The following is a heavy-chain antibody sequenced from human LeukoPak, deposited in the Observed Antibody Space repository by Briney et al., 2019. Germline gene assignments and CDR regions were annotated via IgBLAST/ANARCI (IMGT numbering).Heavy chain of an antibody. D-gene: IGHD2-2*01. J-gene: IGHJ6*03. CDR1: GFTFSSYN. CDR3: ARDPANFYYYYYMDV. Sequence: GGSLRLSCAASGFTFSSYNMNWVRQAPGKGLEWVSYISSSGSTTHYADSVKGRFTISRDNAKNSLYLQMNSLGAEDTAIYYCARDPANFYYYYYMDVWGEGTTVTVSS. V-gene: IGHV3-48*01. CDR2: ISSSGSTT.